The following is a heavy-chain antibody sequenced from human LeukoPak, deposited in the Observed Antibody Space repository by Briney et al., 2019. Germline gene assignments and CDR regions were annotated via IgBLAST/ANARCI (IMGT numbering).Heavy chain of an antibody. CDR2: VYFDGGT. Sequence: GSLRLSCAASGFTFSSYWMSWVRQAPGKGLEWIGSVYFDGGTHYNPSLQSRVTISIDTSKNQFSLRLSSVTAADTALYYCARDHYYDGRGRFDPWGQGTLVTVSS. CDR1: GFTFSSYW. D-gene: IGHD3-16*01. CDR3: ARDHYYDGRGRFDP. J-gene: IGHJ5*02. V-gene: IGHV4-39*07.